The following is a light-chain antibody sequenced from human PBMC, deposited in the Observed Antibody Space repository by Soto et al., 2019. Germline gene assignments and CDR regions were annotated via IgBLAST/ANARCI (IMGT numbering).Light chain of an antibody. CDR1: SSDVGGYNY. CDR3: SSYAGSNNRYV. Sequence: QPALTQPPSASGSPGQSVTISCTGTSSDVGGYNYVSWYQQHPGKAPKLMIYEVDKRPSGVPDRFSGSKSGNTASLTVSGLQAEDEADYYCSSYAGSNNRYVFGTGTKLTVL. CDR2: EVD. V-gene: IGLV2-8*01. J-gene: IGLJ1*01.